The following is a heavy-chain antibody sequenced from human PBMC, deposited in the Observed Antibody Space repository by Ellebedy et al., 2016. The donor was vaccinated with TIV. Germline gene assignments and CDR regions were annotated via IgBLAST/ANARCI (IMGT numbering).Heavy chain of an antibody. V-gene: IGHV3-23*01. Sequence: PGGSLRLSCAASGFTFINYAMSWVRQGPGKGLQWVSAISGRGDSKYYADSVKGHFTISRDNSKTTLHLQMNSLRAEDTAIYYCAKVRGYCSGGSCYGGMDVWGQGTTVTV. D-gene: IGHD2-15*01. CDR3: AKVRGYCSGGSCYGGMDV. CDR2: ISGRGDSK. J-gene: IGHJ6*02. CDR1: GFTFINYA.